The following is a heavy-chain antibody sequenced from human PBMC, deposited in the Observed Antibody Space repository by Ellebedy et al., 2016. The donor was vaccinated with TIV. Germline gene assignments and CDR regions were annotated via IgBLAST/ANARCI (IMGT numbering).Heavy chain of an antibody. J-gene: IGHJ5*02. D-gene: IGHD4-23*01. CDR2: LYYSGTT. CDR1: GGSTSNNSDY. CDR3: ARGRMPTLVTPLGWFDP. Sequence: SETLSLTXIVSGGSTSNNSDYWGWIRQPPGKGLEWIGSLYYSGTTYSNPSLKSRVTISIDMSRNQFSLNLRSVTAADTAVYYCARGRMPTLVTPLGWFDPWGQGTLVTVSS. V-gene: IGHV4-39*07.